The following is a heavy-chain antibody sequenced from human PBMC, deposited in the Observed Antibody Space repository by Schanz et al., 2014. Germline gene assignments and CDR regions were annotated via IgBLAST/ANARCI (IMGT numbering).Heavy chain of an antibody. D-gene: IGHD3-10*01. CDR3: ARVHIATYHYNSPGAFDI. Sequence: QVQLVQSGGEVKKPGASATVSCKASGYTFNNHGISWVRQAPGQGPELMGWINAHTGNTQYAQKFQGRVNMTRDTVTTTVHLELTRVRTDDTAIYYGARVHIATYHYNSPGAFDIWGQGTRVTVSS. J-gene: IGHJ3*02. V-gene: IGHV1-18*01. CDR1: GYTFNNHG. CDR2: INAHTGNT.